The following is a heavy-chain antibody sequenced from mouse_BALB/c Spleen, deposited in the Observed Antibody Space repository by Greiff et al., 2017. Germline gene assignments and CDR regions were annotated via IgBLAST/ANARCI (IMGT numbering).Heavy chain of an antibody. CDR3: TRGGTTVVSPFAY. Sequence: VQLQQPGAELVKPGASVKLSCKASGYTFTSYYMYWVKQRPGQGLEWIGGINPSNGGTNFNEKFKSKATLTVDKSSSTAYMQLSSLTSEDSAVYYCTRGGTTVVSPFAYWGQGTLVTVSA. V-gene: IGHV1S81*02. CDR1: GYTFTSYY. D-gene: IGHD1-1*01. CDR2: INPSNGGT. J-gene: IGHJ3*01.